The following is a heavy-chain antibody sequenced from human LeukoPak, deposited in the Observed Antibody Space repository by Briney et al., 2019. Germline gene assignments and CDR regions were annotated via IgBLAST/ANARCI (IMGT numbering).Heavy chain of an antibody. CDR2: MNPNSGNT. D-gene: IGHD2-2*01. Sequence: ASVKVSCKASGYTFTSYDINWVRQATGQGLEWMGWMNPNSGNTGYAQKFQGRVTITRNTSISTAYMELSSLRSEDTAVYYCARGRGPAAFGTSSPNWFGPWGQGTLVTVSS. CDR1: GYTFTSYD. J-gene: IGHJ5*02. CDR3: ARGRGPAAFGTSSPNWFGP. V-gene: IGHV1-8*01.